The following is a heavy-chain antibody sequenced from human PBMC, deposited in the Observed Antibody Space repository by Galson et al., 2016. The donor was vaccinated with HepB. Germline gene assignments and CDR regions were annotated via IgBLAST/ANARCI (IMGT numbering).Heavy chain of an antibody. V-gene: IGHV3-15*07. J-gene: IGHJ4*02. D-gene: IGHD1-26*01. Sequence: SLRLSCAASGFIFTNAWMNWVRQAPGKGLEWVGRIKGKADGGTTDYAAPVKGRFTISRDDSKNTLYLLMNSLKTEDTAVYYCTTDWSYGRDYWGQGTLVTVSS. CDR1: GFIFTNAW. CDR2: IKGKADGGTT. CDR3: TTDWSYGRDY.